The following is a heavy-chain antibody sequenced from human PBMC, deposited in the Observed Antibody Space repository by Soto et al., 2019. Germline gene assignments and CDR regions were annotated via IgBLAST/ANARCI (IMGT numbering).Heavy chain of an antibody. CDR1: DGSISSGGYY. CDR2: IHYSGST. J-gene: IGHJ6*02. CDR3: ARDPSPYYYYGMDV. V-gene: IGHV4-31*03. Sequence: SETLSLTCTVSDGSISSGGYYWSWIRQHPGKGLEWIGCIHYSGSTYYNPSLKSRVTISVDTSKNQFSLKLSSVTAEDSAVYYCARDPSPYYYYGMDVWGQGTTVTVS.